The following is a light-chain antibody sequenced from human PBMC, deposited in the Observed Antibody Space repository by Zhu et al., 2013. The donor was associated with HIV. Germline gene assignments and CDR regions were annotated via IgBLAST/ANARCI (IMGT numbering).Light chain of an antibody. CDR1: QSISSY. Sequence: DIQMTQSPSSLSASVGDRVTITCRASQSISSYLNWYQQKPGKAPKLLIYAASSLQSGVPSRFSGSGSGTDFTLTISSLQPEDFATYYCLQSNSYPRTFGQGTRLE. CDR2: AAS. CDR3: LQSNSYPRT. J-gene: IGKJ2*02. V-gene: IGKV1-39*01.